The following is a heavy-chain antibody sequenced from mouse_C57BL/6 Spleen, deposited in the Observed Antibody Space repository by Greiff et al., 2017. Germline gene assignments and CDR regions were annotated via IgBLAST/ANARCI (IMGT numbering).Heavy chain of an antibody. J-gene: IGHJ2*01. CDR2: IYPGSGST. CDR1: GYTFTSYW. Sequence: QVQLQQPGAELVKPGASVKMSCKASGYTFTSYWITWVKQRPGQGLEWIGDIYPGSGSTNYNEKFKSKATLTVDTSSSTAYMQLSSLTSEDSAVYYCAREFYYDGSKGYFDYWGQGTTLTVSS. CDR3: AREFYYDGSKGYFDY. V-gene: IGHV1-55*01. D-gene: IGHD1-1*01.